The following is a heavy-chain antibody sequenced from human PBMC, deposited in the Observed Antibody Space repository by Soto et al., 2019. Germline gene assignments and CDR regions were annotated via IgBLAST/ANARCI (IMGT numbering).Heavy chain of an antibody. CDR3: VGAVATEV. Sequence: GGSLRLSCAASGXTVSSNYMSWVRQAXGKGLEWVSVIYSGXXXXXXXXXXXXXXXXRDNSKNTLYLQMNSLRAEDTAVYYCVGAVATEVWGQGTLVTGSS. D-gene: IGHD6-19*01. J-gene: IGHJ4*02. V-gene: IGHV3-66*01. CDR1: GXTVSSNY. CDR2: IYSGXXX.